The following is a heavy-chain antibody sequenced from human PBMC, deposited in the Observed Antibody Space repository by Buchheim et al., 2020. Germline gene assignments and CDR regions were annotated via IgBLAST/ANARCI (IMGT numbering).Heavy chain of an antibody. CDR3: ARDVSRLTIFGVVINWFDP. CDR2: ISSSGSTI. CDR1: GFTFSSYE. V-gene: IGHV3-48*03. D-gene: IGHD3-3*01. J-gene: IGHJ5*02. Sequence: EVQLVESGGGLVQPGGSLRLSCAASGFTFSSYEMNWVRQAPGKGLEWVSYISSSGSTIYYADSVKGRFTISRDNAKNSLYLQMNSLRAEDTAVYYCARDVSRLTIFGVVINWFDPWGQGTL.